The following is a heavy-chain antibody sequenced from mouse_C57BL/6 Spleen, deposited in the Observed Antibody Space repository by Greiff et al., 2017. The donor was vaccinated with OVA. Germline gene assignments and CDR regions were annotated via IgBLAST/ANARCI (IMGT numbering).Heavy chain of an antibody. D-gene: IGHD1-1*01. V-gene: IGHV1-52*01. J-gene: IGHJ2*01. CDR2: IDPSDSET. Sequence: VQLQHPGAELVRPGSSVKLSCKASGYTFTSYWMHWVKQRPIQGLEWIGNIDPSDSETHYNQKFKDKATLTVDKSSSTAYMQLSSLTSEDSAVYYCARAQMCYGSSCFDYWGQGTTLTVSS. CDR1: GYTFTSYW. CDR3: ARAQMCYGSSCFDY.